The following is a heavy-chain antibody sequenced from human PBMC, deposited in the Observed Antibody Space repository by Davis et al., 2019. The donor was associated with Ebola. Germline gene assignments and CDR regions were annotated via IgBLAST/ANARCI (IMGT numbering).Heavy chain of an antibody. CDR3: ATLGITMVRGGGAAHSDY. V-gene: IGHV4-61*08. D-gene: IGHD3-10*01. CDR2: IYYSGST. Sequence: PSETLSLTCTVSGGSISSGGYYWSWIRQPPGKGLEWIGYIYYSGSTNYNPSLKSRVTISVDTSKNQFSLKLSSVTAADTAVYYCATLGITMVRGGGAAHSDYWGQGTLVTVSS. J-gene: IGHJ4*02. CDR1: GGSISSGGYY.